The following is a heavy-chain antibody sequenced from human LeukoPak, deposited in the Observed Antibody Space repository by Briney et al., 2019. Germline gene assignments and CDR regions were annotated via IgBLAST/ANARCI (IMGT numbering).Heavy chain of an antibody. CDR3: AREGDDDYGDLAD. J-gene: IGHJ4*02. V-gene: IGHV3-7*03. D-gene: IGHD4-17*01. CDR2: IKQDGSEK. CDR1: GFTFSSYW. Sequence: GGSLRLPCAASGFTFSSYWMSWVRQAPGKGLEWVANIKQDGSEKYYVDSVKGRFTISRDNAKNSLYLQMNSLRAEDTAVYYCAREGDDDYGDLADWGQGTLVTVSS.